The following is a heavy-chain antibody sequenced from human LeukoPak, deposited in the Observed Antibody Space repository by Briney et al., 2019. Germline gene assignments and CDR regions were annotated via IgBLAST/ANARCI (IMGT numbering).Heavy chain of an antibody. V-gene: IGHV4-34*01. J-gene: IGHJ5*02. D-gene: IGHD6-13*01. Sequence: SETLSLTCAVYGGSFSGYYWSWIRQPPGKGLEWIGEINHSGSTNYNPSLKSRVTISVDTSKNQSSLKLSSVTAADTAVYYCARGTIAAAAGYNWFDPWGQGTLVTVSS. CDR1: GGSFSGYY. CDR2: INHSGST. CDR3: ARGTIAAAAGYNWFDP.